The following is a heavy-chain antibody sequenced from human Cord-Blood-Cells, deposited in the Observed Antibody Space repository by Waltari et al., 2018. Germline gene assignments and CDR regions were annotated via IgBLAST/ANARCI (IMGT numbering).Heavy chain of an antibody. CDR3: AKAPNPGNWFDP. CDR2: IRYDGSNK. CDR1: GFSFSSYG. V-gene: IGHV3-30*02. J-gene: IGHJ5*02. Sequence: CAASGFSFSSYGMHWLRQAPGKGLEWVAFIRYDGSNKYYADSVKGRFTISRDNSKNTLYLQMNSLRAEDTAVYYCAKAPNPGNWFDPWGQGTLVTVSS.